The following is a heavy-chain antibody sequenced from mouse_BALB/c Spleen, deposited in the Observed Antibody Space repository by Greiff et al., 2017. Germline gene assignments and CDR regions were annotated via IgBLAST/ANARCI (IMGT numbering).Heavy chain of an antibody. Sequence: EVKLMESGPELVKPGASVKIPCKASGYTFTDYNMDWVKQSHGKSLEWIGDINPNNGGTIYNQKFKGKATLTVDKSSSTAYMELRSLTSEDTAVYYCAKRDMDYWGQGTSVTVSS. CDR3: AKRDMDY. CDR1: GYTFTDYN. J-gene: IGHJ4*01. V-gene: IGHV1-18*01. CDR2: INPNNGGT.